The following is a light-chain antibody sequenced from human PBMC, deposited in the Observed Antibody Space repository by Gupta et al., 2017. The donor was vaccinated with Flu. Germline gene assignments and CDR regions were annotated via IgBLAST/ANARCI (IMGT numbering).Light chain of an antibody. J-gene: IGKJ4*01. CDR3: QQYSTSPLT. V-gene: IGKV1-5*03. CDR2: KAS. CDR1: QSISSL. Sequence: DIKMTQSPSTLSASVGDRVTITCRDSQSISSLLAWYQQKPGKAPKILIQKASNLESGVPSRFTGSGSGTEFTLTISSLQPDDFAAYYCQQYSTSPLTFGGGTKVEIE.